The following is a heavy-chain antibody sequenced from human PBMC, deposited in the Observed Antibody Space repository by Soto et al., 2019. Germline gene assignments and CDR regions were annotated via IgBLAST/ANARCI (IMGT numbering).Heavy chain of an antibody. CDR3: VRLLGNSWLHF. Sequence: PSQTLSLTCAISGDSVSSSSVTWNWIRQSPSRGLEWLGRTYYRSKWYNDYAESVKSRITINPDTSKNQFSLHLNSVTPEDTAVFYCVRLLGNSWLHFWGQGTLVSGSS. CDR2: TYYRSKWYN. J-gene: IGHJ4*02. D-gene: IGHD5-18*01. CDR1: GDSVSSSSVT. V-gene: IGHV6-1*01.